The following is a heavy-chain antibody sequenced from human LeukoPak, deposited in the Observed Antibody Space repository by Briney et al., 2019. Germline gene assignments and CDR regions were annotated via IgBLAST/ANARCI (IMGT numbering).Heavy chain of an antibody. V-gene: IGHV3-30*04. Sequence: PGRSLRLSCAASGFTFSSYAMHWVRPAPSKWLEWVAVISYDGSNKYYADSVKGRFTISRDNSKNTLYLQMNSLRAEDTAVYYCARFCATSNAFDIWGQGTMVTVSS. D-gene: IGHD2-15*01. CDR2: ISYDGSNK. CDR3: ARFCATSNAFDI. CDR1: GFTFSSYA. J-gene: IGHJ3*02.